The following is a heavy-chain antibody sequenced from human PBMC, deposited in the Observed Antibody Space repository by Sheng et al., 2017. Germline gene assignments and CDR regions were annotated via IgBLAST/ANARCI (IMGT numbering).Heavy chain of an antibody. J-gene: IGHJ2*01. D-gene: IGHD1-26*01. Sequence: QVQLVQSGAEVKKPGASVKVSCTSSGYTLTTYYMHWVRQAPGQGLEWMGIINPHDGRTTYTQNFQGRVTMTRDTSSRTVYMELNSLRYEDTAVYYCARGERGYSGTYWYFHFWGRGTLVTVSS. V-gene: IGHV1-46*01. CDR3: ARGERGYSGTYWYFHF. CDR1: GYTLTTYY. CDR2: INPHDGRT.